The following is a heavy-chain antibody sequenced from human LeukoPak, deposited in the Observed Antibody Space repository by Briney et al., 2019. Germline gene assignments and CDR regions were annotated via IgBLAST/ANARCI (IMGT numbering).Heavy chain of an antibody. J-gene: IGHJ4*02. CDR3: TRDTYYYDSSGYYQIDY. Sequence: GGSLRLSCTTSGFTLGDYAVSWVRQAPGKGLEWVGFIRSKAFGGTTEYAASVKGRSTISRDDSKSIAYLQMNSLKTDDTAVYYCTRDTYYYDSSGYYQIDYWGQGTLVTVSS. CDR1: GFTLGDYA. CDR2: IRSKAFGGTT. V-gene: IGHV3-49*04. D-gene: IGHD3-22*01.